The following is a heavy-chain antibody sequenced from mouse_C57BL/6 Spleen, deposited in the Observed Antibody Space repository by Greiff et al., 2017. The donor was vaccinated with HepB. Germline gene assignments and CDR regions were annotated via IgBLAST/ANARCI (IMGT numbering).Heavy chain of an antibody. Sequence: DVMLVESGGGLVKPGGSLKLSCAASGFTFSSYAMSWVRQTPEKRLEWVATISDGGSYTYYPDNVKGRFTISRDNAKNNLYLQMSHLKSEDTAMYYCARAGTDYYAMDYWGQGTSVTVSS. D-gene: IGHD4-1*01. V-gene: IGHV5-4*03. CDR2: ISDGGSYT. CDR1: GFTFSSYA. J-gene: IGHJ4*01. CDR3: ARAGTDYYAMDY.